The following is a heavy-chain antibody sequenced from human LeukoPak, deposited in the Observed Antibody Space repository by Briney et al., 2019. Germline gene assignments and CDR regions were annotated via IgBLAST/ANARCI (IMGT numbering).Heavy chain of an antibody. CDR3: ATSDLGYDFWSGYADY. J-gene: IGHJ4*02. CDR2: ISYDGSNK. CDR1: GFTFSSYG. V-gene: IGHV3-30*03. D-gene: IGHD3-3*01. Sequence: PGRSLRLSCAASGFTFSSYGMHWVRQAPGKGLEWVAVISYDGSNKYYADSVKGRFTISRDNSKNTLYLQMNSLRAEDTAVYYCATSDLGYDFWSGYADYWGQGTLVTVSS.